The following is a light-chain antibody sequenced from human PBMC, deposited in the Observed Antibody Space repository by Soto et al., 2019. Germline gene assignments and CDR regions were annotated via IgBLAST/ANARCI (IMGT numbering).Light chain of an antibody. Sequence: EVVMTQSPATLSVSPGERATLSCRASQSVSSNLAWYQQKSGQAPRLLIYDASTRATGIPARFSGSGSGTEFTLTISSMQSEASAVYYCQQYNNWPPEYTFGQGTKLEIK. J-gene: IGKJ2*01. CDR3: QQYNNWPPEYT. V-gene: IGKV3-15*01. CDR1: QSVSSN. CDR2: DAS.